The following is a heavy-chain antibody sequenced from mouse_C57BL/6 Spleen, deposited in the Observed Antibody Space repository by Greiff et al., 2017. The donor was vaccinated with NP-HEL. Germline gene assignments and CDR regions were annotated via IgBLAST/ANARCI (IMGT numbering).Heavy chain of an antibody. D-gene: IGHD2-10*02. CDR3: TREYGYSFAY. CDR1: GYTFTDYE. CDR2: IDPETGGT. V-gene: IGHV1-15*01. Sequence: QVQLQQSGAELVRPGASVTLSCKASGYTFTDYEMHWVKQTPVHGLEWIGAIDPETGGTAYNQKFKGKAILTADKSSSTAYMELRSLTSEDSAVYYCTREYGYSFAYWGQGTLVTVSA. J-gene: IGHJ3*01.